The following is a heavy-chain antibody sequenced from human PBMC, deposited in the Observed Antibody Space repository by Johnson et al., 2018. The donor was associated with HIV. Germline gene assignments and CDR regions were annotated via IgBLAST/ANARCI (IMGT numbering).Heavy chain of an antibody. V-gene: IGHV3-30*04. J-gene: IGHJ3*02. CDR3: ARDGAQQLARDAFDI. D-gene: IGHD6-13*01. CDR2: ISYDGSNK. CDR1: GFTFSSYA. Sequence: QVQLVESGGGVVQPGRSLRLYCAASGFTFSSYAMHWVRQAPGKGLEWVAVISYDGSNKYYADSVKGRFTISRDNSKNTLYLQMTRLRAEDTDGYYCARDGAQQLARDAFDIWGQGTMVTVSS.